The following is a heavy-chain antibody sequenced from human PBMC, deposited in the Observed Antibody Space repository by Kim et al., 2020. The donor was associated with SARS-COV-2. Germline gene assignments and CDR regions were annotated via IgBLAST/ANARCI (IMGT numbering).Heavy chain of an antibody. CDR1: GYTFTGYY. CDR3: ARADFDGTTERVDH. V-gene: IGHV1-2*06. D-gene: IGHD1-1*01. J-gene: IGHJ5*02. CDR2: INPNSGAT. Sequence: ASVKVSCKASGYTFTGYYMHWVRQAPGQGLEWMGRINPNSGATNYAQKFQGRVTMTRDTSISTAYMELSRLRSDDTAVYYCARADFDGTTERVDHWGQGTLVTVSS.